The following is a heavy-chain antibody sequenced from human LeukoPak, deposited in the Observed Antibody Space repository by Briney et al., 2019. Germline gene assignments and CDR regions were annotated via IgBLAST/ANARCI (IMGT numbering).Heavy chain of an antibody. Sequence: GRSLRLSCAASGFTFSSYAMHWVRQAPGKGLEWVAVISYDGSNKYYADSVKGRFTISRDNSKNTLYLQMNSLRAEDTAVYYCARDEVVVITATFDYWGQGTLVTVSS. D-gene: IGHD3-22*01. J-gene: IGHJ4*02. CDR1: GFTFSSYA. CDR2: ISYDGSNK. V-gene: IGHV3-30-3*01. CDR3: ARDEVVVITATFDY.